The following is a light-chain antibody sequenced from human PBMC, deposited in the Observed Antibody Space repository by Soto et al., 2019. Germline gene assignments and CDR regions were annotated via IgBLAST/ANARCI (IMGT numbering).Light chain of an antibody. CDR1: SSDIGGNP. Sequence: QSVLTQPPSASGTPGQRVTISCSGSSSDIGGNPVVWYQQLPGTAPKLFIYGTDQRPSGVPDRYSGSKSGTAASLAISGLQSEDEDDYYCAAFDDSRNGWVFGGGTQLTVL. V-gene: IGLV1-44*01. J-gene: IGLJ3*02. CDR3: AAFDDSRNGWV. CDR2: GTD.